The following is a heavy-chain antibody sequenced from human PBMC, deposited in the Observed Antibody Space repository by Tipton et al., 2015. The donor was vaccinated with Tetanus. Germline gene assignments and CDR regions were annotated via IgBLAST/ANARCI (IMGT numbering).Heavy chain of an antibody. CDR1: GGSFSGYY. Sequence: TLSLTCAVYGGSFSGYYWSWIRQPPGKGLEWIGEINHSGSTNYNPSLKSRVTISVDTSKNQFSLKLSSVTAADTAVYYCASAGVIAAAGNLLRNWFDPWGQGTLVPVSS. D-gene: IGHD6-13*01. J-gene: IGHJ5*02. V-gene: IGHV4-34*01. CDR2: INHSGST. CDR3: ASAGVIAAAGNLLRNWFDP.